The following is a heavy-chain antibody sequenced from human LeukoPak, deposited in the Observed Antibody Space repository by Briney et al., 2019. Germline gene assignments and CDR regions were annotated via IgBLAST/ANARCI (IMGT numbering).Heavy chain of an antibody. CDR2: IRYDGSNK. CDR1: GFTFSSYG. Sequence: GGSLRPSCAASGFTFSSYGMHWVCQAPGKGLEWVAFIRYDGSNKYYADSVKGRFTISRDNSKNTLYLQMNSLRAEDTAVYYCAKRTNYDFWSEGFDYWGQGTLVTVSS. CDR3: AKRTNYDFWSEGFDY. D-gene: IGHD3-3*01. V-gene: IGHV3-30*02. J-gene: IGHJ4*02.